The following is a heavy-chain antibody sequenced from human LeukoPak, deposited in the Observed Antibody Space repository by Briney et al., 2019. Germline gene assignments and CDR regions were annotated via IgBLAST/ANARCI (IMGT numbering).Heavy chain of an antibody. V-gene: IGHV3-7*01. J-gene: IGHJ4*02. CDR1: GFTFSSYW. CDR3: ARDSGPLGDGH. D-gene: IGHD4-17*01. CDR2: IREDGSEK. Sequence: PGGSLRLSCAASGFTFSSYWMSWVRQAPGKGLEWVANIREDGSEKNYLDSAKGRFTISRDNAQNSLYLQMDSLRVEDTAVYYCARDSGPLGDGHWGQGTLVTVSS.